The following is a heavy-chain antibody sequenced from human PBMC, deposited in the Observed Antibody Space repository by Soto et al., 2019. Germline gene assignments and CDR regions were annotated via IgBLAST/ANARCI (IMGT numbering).Heavy chain of an antibody. J-gene: IGHJ6*02. D-gene: IGHD1-26*01. CDR3: ARDVGSREPEYGMDV. V-gene: IGHV1-69*01. CDR1: VGTFSIYV. Sequence: SVKGSCKAAVGTFSIYVISWVRHATGQGLEWMGGIIPIFGTANYAQKFQGRVTITADESTSTAYMELSSLRSEDTAVYYCARDVGSREPEYGMDVWGQGTTVTVSS. CDR2: IIPIFGTA.